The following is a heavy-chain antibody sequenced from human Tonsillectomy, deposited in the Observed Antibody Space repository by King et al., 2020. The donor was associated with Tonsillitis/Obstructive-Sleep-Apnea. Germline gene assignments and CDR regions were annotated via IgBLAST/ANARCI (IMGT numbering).Heavy chain of an antibody. D-gene: IGHD6-13*01. J-gene: IGHJ4*02. CDR1: GFTFSSYS. CDR3: AGSSSWSLGYFDY. V-gene: IGHV3-48*02. CDR2: ISSSSSTI. Sequence: VQLVESGGGLVQPGGSLRLSCAASGFTFSSYSMNWVRQAPGKGLEWVSYISSSSSTIYYADSVKGRFTFSRDNAKNSLYLQMNSLRDEETAVYYCAGSSSWSLGYFDYWGQGTLVTVSS.